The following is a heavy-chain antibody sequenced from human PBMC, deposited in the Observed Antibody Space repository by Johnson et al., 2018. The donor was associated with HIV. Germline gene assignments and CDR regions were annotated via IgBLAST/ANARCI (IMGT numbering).Heavy chain of an antibody. J-gene: IGHJ3*02. CDR1: GFTFSSYA. CDR2: ISYDGSNK. CDR3: ATPQGWSTLDAFDI. D-gene: IGHD2-15*01. V-gene: IGHV3-30-3*01. Sequence: QVQLVQSGGGLVKPGGSLRLSCAASGFTFSSYAMHWVRQAPGKGLEWVAVISYDGSNKYYADSVKGRFTISRDNSNNKLYVKMNSLRAEDTAVYYCATPQGWSTLDAFDIWGQGTMVTVSS.